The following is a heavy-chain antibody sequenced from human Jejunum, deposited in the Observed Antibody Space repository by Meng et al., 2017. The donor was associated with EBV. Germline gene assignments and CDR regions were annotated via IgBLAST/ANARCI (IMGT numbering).Heavy chain of an antibody. D-gene: IGHD2-8*02. CDR1: GGSFSDYS. CDR3: ATFNCTVGTCSFDS. V-gene: IGHV4-34*01. CDR2: IDHSGST. J-gene: IGHJ4*02. Sequence: QLRQWGTGPFRPSETLALTCAVYGGSFSDYSWSWIRQPPGKGLEWIGEIDHSGSTNYHPSLKSRVTLSLLTSKDHFSLRLSSVTAADTAVYYCATFNCTVGTCSFDSWGQGTLVTVSS.